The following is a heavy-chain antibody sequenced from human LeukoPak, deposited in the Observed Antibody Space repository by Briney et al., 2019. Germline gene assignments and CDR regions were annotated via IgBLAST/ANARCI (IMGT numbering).Heavy chain of an antibody. V-gene: IGHV3-33*01. CDR3: ASALHPYSSNSNGMDV. Sequence: GGSLRLSCAASGFTFSSYGMHWVRQAPGKGLEWVAVIWYDGSNKYYADSVKGRFTISIDNSKNTLYLQMNSLRAEDTAVYYCASALHPYSSNSNGMDVWGQGTTVTVSS. CDR1: GFTFSSYG. D-gene: IGHD5-18*01. CDR2: IWYDGSNK. J-gene: IGHJ6*02.